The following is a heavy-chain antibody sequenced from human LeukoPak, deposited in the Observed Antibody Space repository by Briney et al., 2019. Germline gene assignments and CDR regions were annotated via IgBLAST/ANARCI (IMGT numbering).Heavy chain of an antibody. J-gene: IGHJ4*02. CDR2: INPRGGNT. CDR1: GYSFTSYS. Sequence: GASVKVSCKASGYSFTSYSAYWVRQAPGQGPECMGVINPRGGNTGYAQKFQGRVTMTRDTSTTTVYMELSSLRSEDTAVYYCARVAYGDYNYFDYWGQGTLVTVSS. CDR3: ARVAYGDYNYFDY. V-gene: IGHV1-46*03. D-gene: IGHD4-17*01.